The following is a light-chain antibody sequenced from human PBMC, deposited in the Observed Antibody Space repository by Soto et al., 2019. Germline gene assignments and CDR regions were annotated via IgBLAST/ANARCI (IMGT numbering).Light chain of an antibody. V-gene: IGKV1-33*01. J-gene: IGKJ5*01. CDR1: QDISNY. CDR3: QQYDNFPIT. Sequence: DIQMTQSPSSLSASVGDRVTITCQASQDISNYLNWYQQKPGKAPKLLIYDASNLETGVPSRLSGSGSGTDFTFTISSLQSEDIATYYCQQYDNFPITFGQGTRLEIK. CDR2: DAS.